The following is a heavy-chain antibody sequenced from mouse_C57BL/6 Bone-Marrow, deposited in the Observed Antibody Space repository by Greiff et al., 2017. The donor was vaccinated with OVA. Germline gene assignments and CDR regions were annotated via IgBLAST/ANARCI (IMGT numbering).Heavy chain of an antibody. J-gene: IGHJ4*01. CDR3: ATKGLDYYAMDY. CDR2: INPSNGGT. V-gene: IGHV1-53*01. D-gene: IGHD3-3*01. Sequence: QVQLQQPGTELVQPGASVKLSCKASGYTFTSYWMHWVKQRPEQGLEWIGNINPSNGGTNYNEKFKSKATLTVDKSSSTAYMQLSSLTSEDSAVYYCATKGLDYYAMDYWGQGTSVTVSS. CDR1: GYTFTSYW.